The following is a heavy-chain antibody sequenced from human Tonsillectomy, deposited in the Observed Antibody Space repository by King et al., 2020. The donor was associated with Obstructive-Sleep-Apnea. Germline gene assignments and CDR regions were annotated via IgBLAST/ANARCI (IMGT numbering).Heavy chain of an antibody. CDR2: ISYDGSNK. V-gene: IGHV3-30*04. CDR1: GFTFSSYA. Sequence: VQLVESGGGVVQPGRSLRLSCAASGFTFSSYAMHWVRQAPGKGLDWVAVISYDGSNKFYADSVKGRITISRDNSKNTLYLQMNSLRAEDTAVYYCARDVPIQLWLNGMDVWGQGTTVTVSS. CDR3: ARDVPIQLWLNGMDV. D-gene: IGHD5-18*01. J-gene: IGHJ6*02.